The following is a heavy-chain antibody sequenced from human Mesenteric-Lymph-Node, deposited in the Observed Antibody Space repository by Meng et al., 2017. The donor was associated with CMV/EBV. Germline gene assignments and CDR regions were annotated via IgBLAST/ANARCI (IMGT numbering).Heavy chain of an antibody. J-gene: IGHJ5*02. Sequence: GESLKISCAASGFTFSSHWMSWVRQAPGKGLEWVANIKQDGSEKYYVDSVKGRFTISRDNAKNSLYLQMNSLRAEDTAVYYCARDRGVTIFGVVNLLGGKGAWFDPWGQGTLVTVSS. CDR1: GFTFSSHW. D-gene: IGHD3-3*01. CDR2: IKQDGSEK. CDR3: ARDRGVTIFGVVNLLGGKGAWFDP. V-gene: IGHV3-7*01.